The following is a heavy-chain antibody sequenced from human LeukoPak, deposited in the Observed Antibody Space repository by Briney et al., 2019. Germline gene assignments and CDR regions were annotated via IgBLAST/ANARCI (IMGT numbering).Heavy chain of an antibody. CDR1: GGSISSGGYY. V-gene: IGHV4-61*08. D-gene: IGHD3-22*01. Sequence: SETLSLTCAVSGGSISSGGYYWSWIRQPPGKGLEWIGYIYNSGSTNYNPSLKSRVTISVDTSKNQFSLKLSSMTAADTAVYYCARDPSGYFNYWGQGTLATVSS. J-gene: IGHJ4*02. CDR3: ARDPSGYFNY. CDR2: IYNSGST.